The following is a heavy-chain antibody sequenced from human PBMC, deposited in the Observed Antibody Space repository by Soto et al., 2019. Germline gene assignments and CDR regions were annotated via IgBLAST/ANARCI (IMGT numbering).Heavy chain of an antibody. CDR1: GGSFSGYY. CDR2: INHSGST. J-gene: IGHJ4*02. Sequence: LSLTCAVYGGSFSGYYWSWIRQPPGKGLEWIGEINHSGSTNYNPSLKSRVTISVDTSKNQFSLKLSSVTAADTAVYYCARGGNYSSPYFDYWGQGTLVTVPQ. V-gene: IGHV4-34*01. D-gene: IGHD6-13*01. CDR3: ARGGNYSSPYFDY.